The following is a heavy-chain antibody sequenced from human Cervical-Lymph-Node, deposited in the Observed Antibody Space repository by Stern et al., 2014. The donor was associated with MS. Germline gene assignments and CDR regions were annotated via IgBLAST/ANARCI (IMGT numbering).Heavy chain of an antibody. V-gene: IGHV3-30*18. D-gene: IGHD6-19*01. J-gene: IGHJ4*02. CDR1: GFTFDSYG. Sequence: QLVQSGGGVVQPGRSLRLSCEASGFTFDSYGVHWVRQPPGKGLEWVAVISYDGSNRYYADSVKGRFTISRDSSKNTVHLQMNSLRADDTALYYCAKNTMGIAVAGLFDYWGQGILVTVSS. CDR3: AKNTMGIAVAGLFDY. CDR2: ISYDGSNR.